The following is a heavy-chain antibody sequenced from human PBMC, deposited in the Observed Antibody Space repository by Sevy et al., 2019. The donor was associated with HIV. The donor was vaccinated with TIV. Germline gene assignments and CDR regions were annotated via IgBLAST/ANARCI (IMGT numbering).Heavy chain of an antibody. CDR1: GFTFSSYG. CDR2: TSYDETNK. J-gene: IGHJ1*01. CDR3: AKDHHSSGFYRPYFQH. Sequence: GGSLRLSCAASGFTFSSYGMHWVRQAPGKGLEWVSVTSYDETNKYYADSVKGRFTISRDNSKNTLYLQMNNLRAEDTAVYYCAKDHHSSGFYRPYFQHWGQGTLVTVSS. V-gene: IGHV3-30*18. D-gene: IGHD6-19*01.